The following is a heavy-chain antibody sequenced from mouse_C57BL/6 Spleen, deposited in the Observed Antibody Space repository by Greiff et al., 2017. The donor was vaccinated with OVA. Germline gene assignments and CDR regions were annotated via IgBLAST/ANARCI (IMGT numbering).Heavy chain of an antibody. CDR3: ARSPLITTVVERYFDV. CDR2: IDPSDSET. V-gene: IGHV1-52*01. CDR1: GYTFTSYW. J-gene: IGHJ1*03. Sequence: QVHVKQPGAELVRPGSSVKLSCKASGYTFTSYWMHWVKQRPIQGLEWIGNIDPSDSETHYTQKFKDKATLTVDKSSSTAHMQLSSLTSEDSAVYYCARSPLITTVVERYFDVWGTGTTVTVSS. D-gene: IGHD1-1*01.